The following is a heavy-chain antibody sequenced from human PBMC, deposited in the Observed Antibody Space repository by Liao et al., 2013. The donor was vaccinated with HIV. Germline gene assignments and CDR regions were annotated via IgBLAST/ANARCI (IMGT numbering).Heavy chain of an antibody. CDR3: ARVGLGMPYYFDY. D-gene: IGHD7-27*01. CDR2: IYTSGST. J-gene: IGHJ4*02. Sequence: QVQLQESGPGLVKPSQTLSLTCTVSGGSISSGSYYWSWIRQPAGKGLEWIGRIYTSGSTNYNPSLKSRVTISVDTSKNQFSLKLSSVTAADTAVYYCARVGLGMPYYFDYWGPGEPLVTVSS. V-gene: IGHV4-61*02. CDR1: GGSISSGSYY.